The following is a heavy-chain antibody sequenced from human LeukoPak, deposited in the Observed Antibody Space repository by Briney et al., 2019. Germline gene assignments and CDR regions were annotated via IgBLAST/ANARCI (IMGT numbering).Heavy chain of an antibody. V-gene: IGHV4-59*01. D-gene: IGHD6-19*01. J-gene: IGHJ3*02. Sequence: SETLSLTCTVSGGSISSYYSSWIRQPPGKGLEWIGYIYYSGSTNYNPSLKSRVTISVDTSKNQFSLKLSSVTAADTAVYYCARASMSLWLVPAFDIWGQGTMVTVSS. CDR2: IYYSGST. CDR1: GGSISSYY. CDR3: ARASMSLWLVPAFDI.